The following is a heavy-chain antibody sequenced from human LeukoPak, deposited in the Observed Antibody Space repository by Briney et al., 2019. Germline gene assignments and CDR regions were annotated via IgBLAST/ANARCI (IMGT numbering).Heavy chain of an antibody. J-gene: IGHJ4*02. Sequence: GGSLRLSCAASGFTFSAYSMNWVRQAPGKGLEWVSSISSGSRYIYYADSVKGRFTISRDNSKNTLYLQMSSLRAEDTAVYYCVKARGSGWYWDYWGQGTLVTVSS. D-gene: IGHD6-19*01. CDR2: ISSGSRYI. V-gene: IGHV3-21*01. CDR3: VKARGSGWYWDY. CDR1: GFTFSAYS.